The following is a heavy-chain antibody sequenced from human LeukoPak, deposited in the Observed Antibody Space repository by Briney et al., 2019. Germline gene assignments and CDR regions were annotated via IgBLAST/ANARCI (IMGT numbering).Heavy chain of an antibody. CDR3: TGSFGELSFFAH. J-gene: IGHJ4*02. V-gene: IGHV3-49*04. D-gene: IGHD3-16*01. CDR1: GFTFGDYA. CDR2: IRSKVYGGTT. Sequence: GGSLRLSCTASGFTFGDYAMSWVRQAPGKGLGWVGFIRSKVYGGTTEYAASVKGRFTISRDDSKSIAYLQVNSLRTEDTAVYYCTGSFGELSFFAHWGQGTLVTVSS.